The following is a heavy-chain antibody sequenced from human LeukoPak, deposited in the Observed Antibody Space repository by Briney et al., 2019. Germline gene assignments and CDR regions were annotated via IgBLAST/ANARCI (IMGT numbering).Heavy chain of an antibody. CDR1: GGSISTYY. D-gene: IGHD1-7*01. CDR2: IYASGSA. J-gene: IGHJ5*02. V-gene: IGHV4-4*07. Sequence: SETLSLTCTVSGGSISTYYWSWIRQPAGKGLEWIGRIYASGSANYNPSLKSRVTISLDRSKNQFSLNLTSMTAADTAVYYCARGLMGTTGEQNWFDPWGQGILVTVSS. CDR3: ARGLMGTTGEQNWFDP.